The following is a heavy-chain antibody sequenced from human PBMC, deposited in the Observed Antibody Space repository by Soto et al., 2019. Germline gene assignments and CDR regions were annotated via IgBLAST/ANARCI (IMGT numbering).Heavy chain of an antibody. CDR2: INHSGST. CDR1: GGSFSGYY. Sequence: SETLSLTCAVYGGSFSGYYWSWIRQPPGKGLEWIGEINHSGSTNYNPSLKSRVTISVDTSKNQFSLKLSSVTAADTAVYYCARGIPGIAAAGTNWFDPWGQGTLVTVSS. V-gene: IGHV4-34*01. J-gene: IGHJ5*02. CDR3: ARGIPGIAAAGTNWFDP. D-gene: IGHD6-13*01.